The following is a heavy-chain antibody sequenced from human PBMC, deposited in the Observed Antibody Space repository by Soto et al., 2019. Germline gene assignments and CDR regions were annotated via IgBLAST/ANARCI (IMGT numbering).Heavy chain of an antibody. CDR2: INPNSGGT. V-gene: IGHV1-2*02. D-gene: IGHD2-2*01. Sequence: QVQLVQSGAEVKKPGASVKVSCKASGYTFTGYYMHWVRQAPGQGLEWMGWINPNSGGTNYAQKFLGGGTRTRDTXTSXAXTELSRLRSDDTAVYYCARGLGYCSSTSCYLAYLDYWGQGTLVTVSS. J-gene: IGHJ4*02. CDR1: GYTFTGYY. CDR3: ARGLGYCSSTSCYLAYLDY.